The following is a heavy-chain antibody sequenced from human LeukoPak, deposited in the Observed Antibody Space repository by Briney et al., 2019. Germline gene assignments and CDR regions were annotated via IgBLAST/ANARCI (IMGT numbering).Heavy chain of an antibody. CDR3: ARVLRPLTFDY. Sequence: GGSLRISCAASGFTFSDYYMSWIRQAPGKGLEWVSYISSSGSTIYYADSVKGRFTISRDNAKNSLYLQMNSLRAEDTAVYYCARVLRPLTFDYWGQGTLVTVSS. CDR2: ISSSGSTI. J-gene: IGHJ4*02. CDR1: GFTFSDYY. V-gene: IGHV3-11*01.